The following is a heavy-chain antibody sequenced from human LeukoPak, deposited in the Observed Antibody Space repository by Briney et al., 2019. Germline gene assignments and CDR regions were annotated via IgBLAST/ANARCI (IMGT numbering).Heavy chain of an antibody. D-gene: IGHD4-17*01. Sequence: GGSLRLSCAASGFTFSSYAMSWVRQAPGKGLEWVSGISGSGGITYYADSVKGRFTISRDNSKNTLYLQMNSLRAEDTAVYYCARVKRDDYGDYGGFYWGQGTLVTVSS. V-gene: IGHV3-23*01. CDR2: ISGSGGIT. J-gene: IGHJ4*02. CDR3: ARVKRDDYGDYGGFY. CDR1: GFTFSSYA.